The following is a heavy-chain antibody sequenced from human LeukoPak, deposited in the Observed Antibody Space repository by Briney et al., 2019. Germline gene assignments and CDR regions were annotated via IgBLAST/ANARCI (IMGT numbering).Heavy chain of an antibody. CDR1: GYTFTSYG. J-gene: IGHJ4*02. D-gene: IGHD3-16*02. V-gene: IGHV1-18*01. CDR2: ISAYNGNT. CDR3: ARDLPMITFGGVIVMDY. Sequence: ASVKVSCKASGYTFTSYGISWVRQAPGPGLEWMGWISAYNGNTNYAQKLQGRVTMTTDTSTSTAYMELRSLRSDDTAVYYCARDLPMITFGGVIVMDYWGQGTLVTVSS.